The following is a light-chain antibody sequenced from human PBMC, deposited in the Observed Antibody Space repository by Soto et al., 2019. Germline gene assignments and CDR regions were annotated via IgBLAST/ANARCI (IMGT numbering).Light chain of an antibody. J-gene: IGLJ2*01. CDR3: CSFAVRAALV. V-gene: IGLV2-23*01. CDR1: SSNVGTYDL. Sequence: QSALTQPASVSASPGQSITISCTGTSSNVGTYDLVSWYQHHPDKAPKLIIYEGTKRPSGISSRFSGSKSGNTASLTISGLQAEDDADYYCCSFAVRAALVFGGGTKLTVL. CDR2: EGT.